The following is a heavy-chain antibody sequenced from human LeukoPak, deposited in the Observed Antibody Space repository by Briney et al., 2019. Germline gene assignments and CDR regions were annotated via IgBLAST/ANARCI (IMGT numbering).Heavy chain of an antibody. J-gene: IGHJ3*02. CDR2: ITPFNGNT. CDR3: ARGDYGGNSEDAFDI. Sequence: SVKVSCKASGYTFTYRYLHWVRQAPGQALEWMGWITPFNGNTNYAQKFQDRVTITRDRSMSTAYMELSSLRSEDTAMYYCARGDYGGNSEDAFDIWGQGTMVAVSS. D-gene: IGHD4-23*01. CDR1: GYTFTYRY. V-gene: IGHV1-45*02.